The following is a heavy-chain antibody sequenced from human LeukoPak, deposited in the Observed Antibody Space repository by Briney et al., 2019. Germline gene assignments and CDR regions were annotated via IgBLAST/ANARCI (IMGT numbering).Heavy chain of an antibody. V-gene: IGHV3-7*01. CDR1: GFTFSSYW. J-gene: IGHJ6*02. Sequence: PGGSLRLSCAASGFTFSSYWMSWVRQAPEKGLEWVANIKQDGSEKYYVDSVKGRFTISRDNAKNSLYLQMNSLRAEDTAVYYCARDQTYGSGSYYSGTVYYYYAMGVWGQGTTVTVSS. CDR2: IKQDGSEK. D-gene: IGHD3-10*01. CDR3: ARDQTYGSGSYYSGTVYYYYAMGV.